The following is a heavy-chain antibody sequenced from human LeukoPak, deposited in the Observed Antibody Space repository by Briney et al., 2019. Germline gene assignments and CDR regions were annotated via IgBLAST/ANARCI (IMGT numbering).Heavy chain of an antibody. Sequence: GGSLRLSCAASGSTFSSYWMYWVRQAPGKGLVWVSCVNSDGSSTNYADSVKGRFTISRDNAKNTLFLEMNSLTVEDTAVYYCARGVGYNYDGSGYRWGQGTLVTVSS. J-gene: IGHJ5*02. V-gene: IGHV3-74*01. D-gene: IGHD3-22*01. CDR2: VNSDGSST. CDR3: ARGVGYNYDGSGYR. CDR1: GSTFSSYW.